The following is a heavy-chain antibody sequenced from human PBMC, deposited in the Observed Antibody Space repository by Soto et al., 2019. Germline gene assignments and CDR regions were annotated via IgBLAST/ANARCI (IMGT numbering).Heavy chain of an antibody. Sequence: QVQLQESGPGLVKPSQTLSLTCTVSGGSISSGGYYWSWIRQHPGKGLEWIGYIYYSGSTYYNPSLKSRVTISVATSKNQCSLKLSSVTAADTAVYYCARVGMVVDAILNAFDIWGEGTMVTVSS. CDR3: ARVGMVVDAILNAFDI. CDR2: IYYSGST. D-gene: IGHD2-15*01. CDR1: GGSISSGGYY. V-gene: IGHV4-31*03. J-gene: IGHJ3*02.